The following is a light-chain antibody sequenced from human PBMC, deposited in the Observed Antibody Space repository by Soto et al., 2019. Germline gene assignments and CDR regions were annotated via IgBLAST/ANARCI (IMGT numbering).Light chain of an antibody. CDR2: DVS. J-gene: IGLJ1*01. CDR3: ISYTSSSTRV. V-gene: IGLV2-14*03. Sequence: QSALTQPASVSGSPGQSITISCTGTSSDVGGYNYVSWYQQHPGKAPKLMIYDVSNRPSGVSNRFSGSKSGSTASLTISGLQAEDEADYYCISYTSSSTRVFGTRTKLTVL. CDR1: SSDVGGYNY.